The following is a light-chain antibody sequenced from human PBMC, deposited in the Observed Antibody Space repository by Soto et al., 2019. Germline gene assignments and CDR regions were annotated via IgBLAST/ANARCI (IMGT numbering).Light chain of an antibody. J-gene: IGKJ1*01. CDR2: GTS. CDR1: QSVSSN. Sequence: EIVMTQSLATLSVSPGERATLSCRASQSVSSNLAWYQQRPGQAPRLLIYGTSTRVTGIPARFSGSGSGTEFTLTISSLQSDDFATYYCQQYYTYSWTFGQGTKVDIK. CDR3: QQYYTYSWT. V-gene: IGKV3-15*01.